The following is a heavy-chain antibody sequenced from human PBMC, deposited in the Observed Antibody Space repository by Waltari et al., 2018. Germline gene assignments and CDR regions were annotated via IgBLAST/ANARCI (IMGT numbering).Heavy chain of an antibody. D-gene: IGHD6-13*01. V-gene: IGHV4-34*01. J-gene: IGHJ6*02. CDR2: INHSGST. CDR3: ARGYSSSWYTANYYYGMDV. Sequence: LEWIGEINHSGSTNYNPSLKSRVTISVDTSKNQFSLKLSSVTAADTAVYYCARGYSSSWYTANYYYGMDVWGQGTTVTVSS.